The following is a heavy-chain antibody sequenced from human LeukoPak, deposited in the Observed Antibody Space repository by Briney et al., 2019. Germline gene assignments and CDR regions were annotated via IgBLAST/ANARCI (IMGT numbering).Heavy chain of an antibody. CDR1: GFTFSSYA. CDR3: ARDGFDY. J-gene: IGHJ4*02. V-gene: IGHV3-64*01. CDR2: ISSNEDST. Sequence: PGGSLRLSCAASGFTFSSYAMHWVRQAPGKGLEYVSAISSNEDSTYYANSVKGRFTISRDNSKNTLYLHMGSLRAEDMAVYYCARDGFDYRGRGTLVTVSS.